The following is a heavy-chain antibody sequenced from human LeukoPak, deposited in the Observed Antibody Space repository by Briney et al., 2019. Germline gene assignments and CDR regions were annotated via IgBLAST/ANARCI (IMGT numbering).Heavy chain of an antibody. V-gene: IGHV3-7*01. CDR3: ARDSAGNDY. D-gene: IGHD6-13*01. CDR1: GFTFSTYW. J-gene: IGHJ4*02. CDR2: IKQDGSEK. Sequence: SGGSLRLSCAASGFTFSTYWMSWVRQAPGKGLEWVANIKQDGSEKYYVDSVKGRFTVSRDNAKNSLYLQMNSLRAEDTAMYYCARDSAGNDYWGQGTLVTVSS.